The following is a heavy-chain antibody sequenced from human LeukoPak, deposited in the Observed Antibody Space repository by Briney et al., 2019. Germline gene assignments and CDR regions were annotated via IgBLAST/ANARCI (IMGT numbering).Heavy chain of an antibody. CDR2: ISYDGSNK. J-gene: IGHJ4*02. D-gene: IGHD4/OR15-4a*01. CDR3: ARAPGPRSNYYFDY. CDR1: GFTFSSYG. V-gene: IGHV3-30*03. Sequence: GRFLRLSCAASGFTFSSYGMHWVRQAPGKGLEWVAVISYDGSNKYYADSVKGRFTISRDNSKNTLYLQMNSLRAEDTAVYYCARAPGPRSNYYFDYWGQGTLVTVSS.